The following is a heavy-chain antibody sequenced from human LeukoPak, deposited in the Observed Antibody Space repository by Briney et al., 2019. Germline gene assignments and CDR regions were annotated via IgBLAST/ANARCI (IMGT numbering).Heavy chain of an antibody. Sequence: GGSLRLSCAASGFTFSSYGMHWVRQAPGKGLEWVAVISYDGSNKYYADSVKGRFTISRDNSKNTLYLQMNSLRAEDTAVYYCAKPGGGYTYYFDYWGQGTLVTVSS. J-gene: IGHJ4*02. CDR1: GFTFSSYG. CDR2: ISYDGSNK. CDR3: AKPGGGYTYYFDY. V-gene: IGHV3-30*18. D-gene: IGHD1-26*01.